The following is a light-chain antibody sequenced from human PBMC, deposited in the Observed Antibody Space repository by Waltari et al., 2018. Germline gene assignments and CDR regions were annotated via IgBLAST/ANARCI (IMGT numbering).Light chain of an antibody. CDR3: QSYDNSIQGV. J-gene: IGLJ3*02. CDR2: EDD. V-gene: IGLV6-57*04. CDR1: SGHIASHY. Sequence: NFMLTQPHSVSVSPGTTVTISCTRSSGHIASHYVQWYQQRPGRAPTTVIYEDDQRPSGVPDRFSGSIDTSSNSASLTISGLKTEDEADYYCQSYDNSIQGVFGGGTKLTVL.